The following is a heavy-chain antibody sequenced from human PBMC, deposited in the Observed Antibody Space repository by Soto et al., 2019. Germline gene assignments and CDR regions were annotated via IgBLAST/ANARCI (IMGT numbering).Heavy chain of an antibody. Sequence: EVQLVESGGGLVQPGRSLRLSCRTSGFTLGDYTMSWFRQAPGKGLEWVGFIRSKVYGGTTDYAASVKGRFTISRDDSESIADLQRNSLKIEDTAVYFCKREKAYVDIGTVMHYDYYYTDVWGKGTTVTVSS. CDR3: KREKAYVDIGTVMHYDYYYTDV. CDR1: GFTLGDYT. V-gene: IGHV3-49*03. D-gene: IGHD5-12*01. J-gene: IGHJ6*03. CDR2: IRSKVYGGTT.